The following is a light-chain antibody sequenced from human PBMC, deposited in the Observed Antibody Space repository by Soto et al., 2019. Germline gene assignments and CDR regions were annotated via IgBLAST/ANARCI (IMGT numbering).Light chain of an antibody. V-gene: IGKV1-5*01. CDR3: QQYNRYSLT. CDR2: DAS. CDR1: QSISSW. J-gene: IGKJ4*01. Sequence: DIQMTQSPSTLSASVGDRVTITCRASQSISSWLAWYQQKPGKAPKLPIYDASSLESGVPSRFSGSGSDTEFTLTINNLQPDDFATYHCQQYNRYSLTFGGGTKV.